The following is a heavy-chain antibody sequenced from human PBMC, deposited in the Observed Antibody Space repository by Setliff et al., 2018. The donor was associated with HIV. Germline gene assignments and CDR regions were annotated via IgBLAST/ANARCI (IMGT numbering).Heavy chain of an antibody. CDR2: ISAYNGNT. CDR3: ARGPPIVVVPAALLTFDY. D-gene: IGHD2-2*01. CDR1: GYTFTSYG. V-gene: IGHV1-18*01. J-gene: IGHJ4*02. Sequence: ASVKVSCKASGYTFTSYGISWVRQAPGQGLEWMGWISAYNGNTNYAQKLQGRVTMTTDTSTSTAYMELRSLRSDDTAVYYCARGPPIVVVPAALLTFDYWCQGTLVTVSS.